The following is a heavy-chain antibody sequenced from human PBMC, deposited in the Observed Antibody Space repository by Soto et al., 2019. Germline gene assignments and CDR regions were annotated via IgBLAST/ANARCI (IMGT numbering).Heavy chain of an antibody. J-gene: IGHJ5*02. CDR3: ARGGRFASNWFDP. V-gene: IGHV4-34*01. Sequence: QVQLQQWGAGLLKPSETLSLTCAVYGGSFSGYYWSWIRQPPGKGLEWIGDINHSGSTNYNPSLKSRVTISVDTSKNQFSLKLSSVTAADTAVYYCARGGRFASNWFDPWGQGTLVTVSS. CDR1: GGSFSGYY. D-gene: IGHD3-10*01. CDR2: INHSGST.